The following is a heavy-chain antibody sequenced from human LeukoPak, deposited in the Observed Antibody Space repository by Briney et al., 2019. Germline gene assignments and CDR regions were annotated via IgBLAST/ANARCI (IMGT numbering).Heavy chain of an antibody. Sequence: GGSLRLSCAASGFTFSGYDFHWVRQPTGKGLEWVSVIGTAGDTYYPGSVKGRFTISRENAKNSLYLQMNSLRAGDTAVYYCARGTNYDILTGYYTGRGSWYFDLWGRGTLVTVSS. J-gene: IGHJ2*01. CDR1: GFTFSGYD. CDR2: IGTAGDT. D-gene: IGHD3-9*01. V-gene: IGHV3-13*04. CDR3: ARGTNYDILTGYYTGRGSWYFDL.